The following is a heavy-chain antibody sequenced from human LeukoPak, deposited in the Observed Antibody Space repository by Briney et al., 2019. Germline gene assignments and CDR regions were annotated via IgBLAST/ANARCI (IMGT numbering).Heavy chain of an antibody. D-gene: IGHD5-18*01. J-gene: IGHJ4*01. CDR1: GYSISSAYY. CDR3: ARDLKDTALWWDMDF. V-gene: IGHV4-38-2*02. Sequence: SETLSLTCTVSGYSISSAYYWGWIRQPPGKGLEWIGSIYHSGITYYNPSLKSRVTISVDTSKNQFSLKLSSVTAADTAVYYCARDLKDTALWWDMDFWGHGTLVTVSS. CDR2: IYHSGIT.